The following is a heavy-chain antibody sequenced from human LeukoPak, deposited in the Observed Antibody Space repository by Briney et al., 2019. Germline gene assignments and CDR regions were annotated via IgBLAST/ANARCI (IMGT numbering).Heavy chain of an antibody. J-gene: IGHJ4*02. Sequence: SETLSLTCTVPDGSIASYYWSWIRQPAGKGLEWIGRIYTSGSTNYNPSLKSRVTISVDTSKNQFSLKLSSVTAADTAVYYCASGDSSGYYPYYFDYWGQGTLVTVSS. CDR2: IYTSGST. CDR1: DGSIASYY. CDR3: ASGDSSGYYPYYFDY. D-gene: IGHD3-22*01. V-gene: IGHV4-4*07.